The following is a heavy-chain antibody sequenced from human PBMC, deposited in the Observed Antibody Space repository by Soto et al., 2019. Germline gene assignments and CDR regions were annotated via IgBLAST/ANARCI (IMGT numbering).Heavy chain of an antibody. CDR3: AKDRTVAARNFDY. D-gene: IGHD6-6*01. CDR1: GFSLSNYA. V-gene: IGHV3-23*01. J-gene: IGHJ4*02. CDR2: ISTSIDAT. Sequence: GGALNLSCADSGFSLSNYAMDWVCQAPGKGLEWVSSISTSIDATYYADSVKGRFTISRDDSKNTLYLQMNSLRAEDSAVYYCAKDRTVAARNFDYWGQGTQVTVSS.